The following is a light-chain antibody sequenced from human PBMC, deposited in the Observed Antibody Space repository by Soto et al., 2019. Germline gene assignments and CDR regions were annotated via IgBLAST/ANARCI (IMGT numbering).Light chain of an antibody. CDR1: HSISSY. CDR2: KAS. CDR3: QQYNSFPWT. J-gene: IGKJ1*01. V-gene: IGKV1-5*03. Sequence: DIQMTQSPSTLSASVGDRVTITCRASHSISSYLTWYQQKPGKAPKLLIYKASDLQSGVPSRFSGSGSGTEFTLTISSLQPDGSAAYYCQQYNSFPWTFGQGTKVDIK.